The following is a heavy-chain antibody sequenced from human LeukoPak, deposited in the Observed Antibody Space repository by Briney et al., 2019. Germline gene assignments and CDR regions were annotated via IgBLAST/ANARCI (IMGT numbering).Heavy chain of an antibody. Sequence: GGSLRLSCAASGFTFSSYSMSWVRQAPGQGLEWVSFISSSSSDIYHADSVKGRFTISRDNAKNSLFLQMNSLRAEDTAVYYCARDLPAAVDWGQGTLVTVSS. CDR3: ARDLPAAVD. D-gene: IGHD2-2*01. J-gene: IGHJ4*02. V-gene: IGHV3-21*01. CDR2: ISSSSSDI. CDR1: GFTFSSYS.